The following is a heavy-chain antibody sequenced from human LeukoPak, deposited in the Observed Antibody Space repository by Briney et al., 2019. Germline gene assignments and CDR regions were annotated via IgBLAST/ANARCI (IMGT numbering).Heavy chain of an antibody. Sequence: SETLSLTCTVSGASISSTGYYWGWIRQPPGKGLVWIGSISYSGSTYYNPSLKSRVTISVDTSKNQFSVKLTSVTAADTALYYCAGYYHDSSGYLGCGQGTLVTVSS. CDR1: GASISSTGYY. CDR3: AGYYHDSSGYLG. CDR2: ISYSGST. V-gene: IGHV4-39*01. D-gene: IGHD3-22*01. J-gene: IGHJ4*02.